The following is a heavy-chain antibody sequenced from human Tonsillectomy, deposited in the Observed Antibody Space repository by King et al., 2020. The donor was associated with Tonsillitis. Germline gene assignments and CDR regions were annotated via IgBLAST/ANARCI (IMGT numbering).Heavy chain of an antibody. J-gene: IGHJ4*02. CDR2: ISYDGSNK. V-gene: IGHV3-30*18. CDR3: AKDPRGADSSGYWY. D-gene: IGHD3-22*01. CDR1: GFTFSSYG. Sequence: VQLVESGGGVVQPGRSLRLSCAASGFTFSSYGMHWVRQAPGKGLEWVAVISYDGSNKYYADSVKGRFTISRDNSKNTLYLQMNSLRAEDTAVYYCAKDPRGADSSGYWYWGQGTLVNVSS.